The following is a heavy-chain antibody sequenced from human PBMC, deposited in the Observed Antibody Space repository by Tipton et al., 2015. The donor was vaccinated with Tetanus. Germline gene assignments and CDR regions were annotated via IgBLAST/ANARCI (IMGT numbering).Heavy chain of an antibody. Sequence: VQLVQSGAEVKKPGESLKISCQGSGYNFNLYWIAWVRQMPGKSLEWMGIIYPGDSDTTYSPSFQGQVTISADRSISTAYLQWSSLKAADTAVFFCARRLGPYTGDQIWHFDLWGRGPLVTVSS. CDR1: GYNFNLYW. CDR3: ARRLGPYTGDQIWHFDL. J-gene: IGHJ2*01. CDR2: IYPGDSDT. V-gene: IGHV5-51*01. D-gene: IGHD7-27*01.